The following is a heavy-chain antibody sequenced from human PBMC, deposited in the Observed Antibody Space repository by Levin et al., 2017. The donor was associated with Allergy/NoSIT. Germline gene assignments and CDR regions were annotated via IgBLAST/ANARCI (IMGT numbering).Heavy chain of an antibody. CDR2: ISTNSAYI. CDR1: GFTFNIYT. J-gene: IGHJ4*02. CDR3: ARGPEV. V-gene: IGHV3-21*01. Sequence: SCSTSGFTFNIYTMNWVRQAPGKGLEWISFISTNSAYIFYADSVRGRFTISRDNAEGSLYLQMNSLRADDTAIYYCARGPEVWGQGTPVTVSS.